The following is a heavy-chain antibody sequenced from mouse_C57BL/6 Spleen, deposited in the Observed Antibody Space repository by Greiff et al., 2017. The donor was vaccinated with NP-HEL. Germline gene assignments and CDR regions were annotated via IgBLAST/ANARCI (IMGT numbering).Heavy chain of an antibody. CDR1: GFTFSSYG. D-gene: IGHD3-2*02. CDR2: ISSGGSYT. Sequence: DVKLVESGGDLVKPGGSLKLSCAASGFTFSSYGMSWVRQTPDKRLEWVATISSGGSYTYYPDSVKGRFTISRDNAKNTLYLQMSSLKSEDTAMYYCARQGAQATDYWGQGTTLTVSS. J-gene: IGHJ2*01. V-gene: IGHV5-6*02. CDR3: ARQGAQATDY.